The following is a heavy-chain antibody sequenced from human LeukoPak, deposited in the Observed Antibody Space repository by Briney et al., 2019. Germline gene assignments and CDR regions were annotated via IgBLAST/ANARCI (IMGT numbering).Heavy chain of an antibody. CDR3: ARTSGSYYFGY. V-gene: IGHV1-46*01. CDR1: GYTFTSYY. D-gene: IGHD3-10*01. J-gene: IGHJ4*02. CDR2: INPRGGST. Sequence: ASVKVSCKASGYTFTSYYMHWVRQAPGQGLEWMGIINPRGGSTSYAQKFQGRVTMTRDTSTSTVYMELSSLRSEDTAVYYCARTSGSYYFGYWGQGTLVTVSS.